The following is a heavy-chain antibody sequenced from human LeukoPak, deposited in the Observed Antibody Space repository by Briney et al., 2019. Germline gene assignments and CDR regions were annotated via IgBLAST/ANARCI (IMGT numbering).Heavy chain of an antibody. CDR1: GVSISSGGYS. J-gene: IGHJ4*02. Sequence: PSQTLSLTCTLSGVSISSGGYSGRWVRQHPGKGLEWIVYIYYSGSTYYNPSLKSRITISVDTSKNQFSLKLSSVTAADTAVYYCASTRGELLDYWGQGTLVTVS. CDR2: IYYSGST. V-gene: IGHV4-31*03. CDR3: ASTRGELLDY. D-gene: IGHD3-10*01.